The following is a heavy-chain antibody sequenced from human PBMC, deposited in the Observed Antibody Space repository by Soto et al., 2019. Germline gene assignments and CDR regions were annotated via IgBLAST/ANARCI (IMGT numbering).Heavy chain of an antibody. Sequence: QVQLVESGGGVVQPGRSLRLSCAASGFTFSSYGMHWVRQAPGKGLEWVAVISYDGSNKYYADSVKGRFTISRDNSKNTLYLQMNSLRAEDTAVYYCAKDPRGPSKSVWYGMDVWCQGTTVTVSS. CDR2: ISYDGSNK. J-gene: IGHJ6*02. V-gene: IGHV3-30*18. CDR1: GFTFSSYG. D-gene: IGHD2-15*01. CDR3: AKDPRGPSKSVWYGMDV.